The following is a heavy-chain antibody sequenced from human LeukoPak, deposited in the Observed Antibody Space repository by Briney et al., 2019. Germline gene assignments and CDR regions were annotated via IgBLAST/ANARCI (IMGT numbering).Heavy chain of an antibody. J-gene: IGHJ4*02. CDR1: GYTFTGYY. CDR3: ARDLGLLWFGELLFGGPFDY. V-gene: IGHV1-2*02. D-gene: IGHD3-10*01. CDR2: INPNSGGT. Sequence: ASVKVSCKASGYTFTGYYMHWVRQAPGQGLEWMGWINPNSGGTNYAQKFQGRVTMTRDTSISTAYMELSRLRSDDTAVYYCARDLGLLWFGELLFGGPFDYWGQGTLVTVSS.